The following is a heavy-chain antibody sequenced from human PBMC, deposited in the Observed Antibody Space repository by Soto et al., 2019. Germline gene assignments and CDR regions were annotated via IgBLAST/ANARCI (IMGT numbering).Heavy chain of an antibody. J-gene: IGHJ4*02. CDR2: VYYSGAT. CDR1: WDSVETGGHY. V-gene: IGHV4-31*03. Sequence: SWTLDISCTVSWDSVETGGHYDNWISQVPGKGLEWIGYVYYSGATHYTPSLRARATISRDTSKNQFSLRLISVTAADTALYYCARDKDLQPTVWGFWGQGIQVTGSS. D-gene: IGHD3-16*01. CDR3: ARDKDLQPTVWGF.